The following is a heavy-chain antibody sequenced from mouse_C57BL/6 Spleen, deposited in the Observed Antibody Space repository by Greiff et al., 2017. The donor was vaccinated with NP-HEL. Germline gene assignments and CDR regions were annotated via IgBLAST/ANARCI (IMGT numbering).Heavy chain of an antibody. Sequence: EVQGVESGGGLVKPGGSLKLSCAASGFTFSSYAMSWVRQTPEKRLEWVATISDGGSYTYYPDNVKGRFTISRDNAKNNRYLQMSHLKSEDTAMYYCARVPGRGDYFDYWGQGTTLTVSS. CDR1: GFTFSSYA. J-gene: IGHJ2*01. V-gene: IGHV5-4*01. CDR3: ARVPGRGDYFDY. CDR2: ISDGGSYT. D-gene: IGHD3-1*01.